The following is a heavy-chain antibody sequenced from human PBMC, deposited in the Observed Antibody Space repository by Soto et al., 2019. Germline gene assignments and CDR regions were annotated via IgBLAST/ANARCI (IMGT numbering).Heavy chain of an antibody. D-gene: IGHD2-15*01. J-gene: IGHJ4*02. CDR3: ARVPETYCSGGSCYSGGIDY. CDR1: GFTFSSYG. CDR2: IWYDGSNQ. V-gene: IGHV3-33*01. Sequence: QVQLVESGGGVVQPGRSLRLSCAASGFTFSSYGMHWVRQAPGKGLEWVAVIWYDGSNQYYADSVKGRFTISRDNSKNTLYLQMNSLRAEDTAVYHCARVPETYCSGGSCYSGGIDYWGQGTLVTVSS.